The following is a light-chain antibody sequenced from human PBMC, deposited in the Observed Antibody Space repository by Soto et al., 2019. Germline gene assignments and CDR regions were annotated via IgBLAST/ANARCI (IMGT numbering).Light chain of an antibody. CDR3: QSSDSSLNV. CDR1: ISNIGAGYD. V-gene: IGLV1-40*01. J-gene: IGLJ1*01. Sequence: QSVLTHPPSVSRAPGHRFTISCTGSISNIGAGYDVHWYQQLPGTAPKLLIYGNSNRPSGVPYRFSGSKSGTSASLAITWLQAEDEADYYCQSSDSSLNVFGTGTKVTVL. CDR2: GNS.